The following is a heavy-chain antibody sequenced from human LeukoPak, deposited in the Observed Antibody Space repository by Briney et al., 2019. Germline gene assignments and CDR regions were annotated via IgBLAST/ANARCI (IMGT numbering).Heavy chain of an antibody. D-gene: IGHD3-10*01. CDR2: INPNSGGT. J-gene: IGHJ4*02. CDR1: GYTFTGYY. V-gene: IGHV1-2*02. Sequence: GASVKVSCKASGYTFTGYYMHWVRQAPGQGLEWMGWINPNSGGTNYAQKFQGRVTMTRDTSISTAYMELSRLRSDDTAVYYCARDLRGITMVRGVSKGLGYWGQGTLVTVSS. CDR3: ARDLRGITMVRGVSKGLGY.